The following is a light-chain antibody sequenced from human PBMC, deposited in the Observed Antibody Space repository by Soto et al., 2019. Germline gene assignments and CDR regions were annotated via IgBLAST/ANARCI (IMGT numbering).Light chain of an antibody. CDR1: RDISNY. Sequence: DIQMTQSPSSLSASVGDRVTITCQASRDISNYLNWYQQKPGKAPNRLIYDVSDLETGVTSRFSGSGSGTHFTFTITSLQPEDIATYYCQQYDNLPLTFGGGTKVEIK. V-gene: IGKV1-33*01. CDR3: QQYDNLPLT. J-gene: IGKJ4*01. CDR2: DVS.